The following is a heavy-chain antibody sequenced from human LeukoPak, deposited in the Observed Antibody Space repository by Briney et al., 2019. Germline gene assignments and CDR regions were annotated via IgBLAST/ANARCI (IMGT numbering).Heavy chain of an antibody. J-gene: IGHJ4*02. CDR3: ARTMYYYDSGSYQTLFGY. D-gene: IGHD3-10*01. V-gene: IGHV1-8*01. Sequence: ASVKVSCKASGYTFTSYDINWVRQATGQGLEWMGWMNPNSGNTGYAQKFQGRVTMTRNTSISTAYMELSGLRSEDTAVYYCARTMYYYDSGSYQTLFGYWGQGTLVTVSS. CDR1: GYTFTSYD. CDR2: MNPNSGNT.